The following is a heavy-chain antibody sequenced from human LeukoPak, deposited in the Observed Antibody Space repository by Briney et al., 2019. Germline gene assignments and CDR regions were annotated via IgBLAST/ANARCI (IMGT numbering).Heavy chain of an antibody. CDR2: IYYSGST. CDR1: GGSISSGGYY. Sequence: SQTLSLTCTVSGGSISSGGYYWSWIRQHPGKGLEWIGYIYYSGSTYYNPSLKSRVTVSVDTSKNQFSLKLSSVTAADTAVYYCARDLLTTLDYWGQGTLVTVSS. D-gene: IGHD2-15*01. J-gene: IGHJ4*02. V-gene: IGHV4-31*03. CDR3: ARDLLTTLDY.